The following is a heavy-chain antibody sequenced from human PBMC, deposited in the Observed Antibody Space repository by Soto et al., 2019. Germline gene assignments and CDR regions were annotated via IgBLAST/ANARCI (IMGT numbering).Heavy chain of an antibody. CDR2: INPNSGGT. J-gene: IGHJ4*02. Sequence: ASLKVSCKASGYTFTGYYMHWVRQAPGQGLEWMGWINPNSGGTNYAQKFQGWVTMTRDTSISTAYMELSRLRSDDTAVYYCARGPIYYDSSGYYTDWGQGTLVTVSS. V-gene: IGHV1-2*04. CDR3: ARGPIYYDSSGYYTD. D-gene: IGHD3-22*01. CDR1: GYTFTGYY.